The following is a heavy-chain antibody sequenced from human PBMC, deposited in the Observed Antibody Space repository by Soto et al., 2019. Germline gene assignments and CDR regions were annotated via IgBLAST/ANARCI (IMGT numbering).Heavy chain of an antibody. CDR2: INAGNGNT. J-gene: IGHJ4*02. Sequence: QVQLVQSGAEVKKPGASVKVSCKASGYTFTSYAMHWVRQAPGQRLEWMGWINAGNGNTKHSQKFQGRVTITRDTSPSTAYMKLNSLRSEDTAVYYCARDLAGGNWNYYFDYWGQGTLGTVSS. CDR3: ARDLAGGNWNYYFDY. CDR1: GYTFTSYA. D-gene: IGHD1-7*01. V-gene: IGHV1-3*01.